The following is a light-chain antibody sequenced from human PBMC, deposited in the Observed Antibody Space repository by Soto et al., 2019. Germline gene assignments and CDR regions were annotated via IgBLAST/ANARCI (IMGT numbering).Light chain of an antibody. Sequence: EIVLTKSPGTLSVSPGDRAPLYCRASQSVSSKLAWYQQEPGQAPRLLIYGASTRATGIPARFSGSGSGTEFTLTISSLQSEDFAVYYCQQYNNWPPITFGRGTRLEIK. CDR2: GAS. CDR3: QQYNNWPPIT. V-gene: IGKV3D-15*01. J-gene: IGKJ5*01. CDR1: QSVSSK.